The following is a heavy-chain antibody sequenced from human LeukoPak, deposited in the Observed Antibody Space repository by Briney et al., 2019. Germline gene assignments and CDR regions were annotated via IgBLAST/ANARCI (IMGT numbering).Heavy chain of an antibody. CDR3: ARGFLGDTAMAFDY. D-gene: IGHD5-18*01. V-gene: IGHV4-34*01. CDR1: GGSFSGYY. J-gene: IGHJ4*02. CDR2: INHSGST. Sequence: SETLSLTCAVYGGSFSGYYWSWIRQPPGKGLEWIGEINHSGSTNYNPSLKSRVTISVDTSKNQFSLKLSSVTAADTAVYYRARGFLGDTAMAFDYWGQGTLVTVSS.